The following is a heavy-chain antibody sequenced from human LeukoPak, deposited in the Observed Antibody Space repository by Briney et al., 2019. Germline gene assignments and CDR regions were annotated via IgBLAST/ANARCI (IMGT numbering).Heavy chain of an antibody. J-gene: IGHJ6*03. V-gene: IGHV3-21*01. D-gene: IGHD4-17*01. CDR3: ARIRDFGASYHYFYMDV. CDR2: ISSDSSYI. CDR1: GFTFSSCS. Sequence: GGSLRLSCAASGFTFSSCSMNWVRQAPGKGLEWVSAISSDSSYIYYADSVRGRFTISRDNANNSLYLQMSSLRAEDTAVYYCARIRDFGASYHYFYMDVWGKGTTVTVSS.